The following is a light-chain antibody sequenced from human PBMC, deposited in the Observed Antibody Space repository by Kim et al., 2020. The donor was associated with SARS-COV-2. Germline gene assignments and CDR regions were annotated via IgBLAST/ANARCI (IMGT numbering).Light chain of an antibody. V-gene: IGKV1-5*03. CDR3: QQYNSYQWT. CDR2: KAS. Sequence: DIQVTQSPSTLSASVGDRVTITCRASQSISSWLAWYQQKPGKAPKLLIYKASSLESGVPSRFSGSGSGTEFTLTISSLQPDDFATYYFQQYNSYQWTFGQGTKVDIK. CDR1: QSISSW. J-gene: IGKJ1*01.